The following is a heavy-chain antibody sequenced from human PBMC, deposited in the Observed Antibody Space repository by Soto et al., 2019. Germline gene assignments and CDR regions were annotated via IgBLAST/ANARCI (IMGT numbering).Heavy chain of an antibody. Sequence: QVQLQQWGAGLLKPSETLSLTCAVYGGSFSGYYWSWIRQPPGKGLEWIGEINHSGSTNYNPSLKSRATISVDTSKNQFSLKLSSVTAADTAVYYCARAAPRYCSGGSCYSGRDYCGQGTLVTVSS. CDR3: ARAAPRYCSGGSCYSGRDY. J-gene: IGHJ4*02. CDR1: GGSFSGYY. D-gene: IGHD2-15*01. V-gene: IGHV4-34*01. CDR2: INHSGST.